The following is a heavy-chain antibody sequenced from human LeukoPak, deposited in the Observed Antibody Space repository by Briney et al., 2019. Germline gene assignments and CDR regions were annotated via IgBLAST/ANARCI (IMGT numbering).Heavy chain of an antibody. Sequence: PSETLSLTCTVSGGSISTYYWSWIRQPAGKGLEWIGRMYISGETNYNPSLKRRVTVSLDTSKNHFSLKLNSVTAADTAVYYCASGIQGVGNNYWGQGTLVTVSS. D-gene: IGHD4-23*01. J-gene: IGHJ4*02. V-gene: IGHV4-4*07. CDR3: ASGIQGVGNNY. CDR1: GGSISTYY. CDR2: MYISGET.